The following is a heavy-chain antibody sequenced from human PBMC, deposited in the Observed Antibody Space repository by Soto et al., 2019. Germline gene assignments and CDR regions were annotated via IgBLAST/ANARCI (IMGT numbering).Heavy chain of an antibody. J-gene: IGHJ5*02. CDR1: GGTFSSYA. Sequence: ASVKVSCKASGGTFSSYAISWVRQAPGQGLEWMGGIIPIFGTANYAQKFQGRVTITADESTSTAYMELSSLRSEDTAVYYCARRGRYSSGWYRGGYNWFDPWGQGTLVTVSS. V-gene: IGHV1-69*13. CDR3: ARRGRYSSGWYRGGYNWFDP. D-gene: IGHD6-19*01. CDR2: IIPIFGTA.